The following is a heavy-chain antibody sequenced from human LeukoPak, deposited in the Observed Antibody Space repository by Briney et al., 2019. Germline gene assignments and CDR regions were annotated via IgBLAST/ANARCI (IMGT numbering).Heavy chain of an antibody. D-gene: IGHD2-2*01. Sequence: ASVKVSCKASGYTFTGYNMHWVRQPPRQGLEWMGWINPNSGGTNYAQKFQARVTVTRDTSISTAYMELSRLRSDDTALYYCAREEGYCSSTSCHIDYWGQGTPVTVSS. CDR2: INPNSGGT. V-gene: IGHV1-2*02. J-gene: IGHJ4*02. CDR1: GYTFTGYN. CDR3: AREEGYCSSTSCHIDY.